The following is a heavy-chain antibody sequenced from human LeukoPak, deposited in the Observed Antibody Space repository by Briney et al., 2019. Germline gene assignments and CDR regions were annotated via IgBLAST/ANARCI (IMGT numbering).Heavy chain of an antibody. Sequence: GGSLRLSCAASGFTFSSYSMNWVRQAPGKGLEWVAVISYDGSNKYYADSVKGRFTISRDNSKSTLYLQMNSLRAEDTAVYYCAKDRGIVVVTAGTGGFDPWGQGTLVTVSS. CDR3: AKDRGIVVVTAGTGGFDP. CDR2: ISYDGSNK. J-gene: IGHJ5*02. V-gene: IGHV3-30*18. CDR1: GFTFSSYS. D-gene: IGHD2-21*02.